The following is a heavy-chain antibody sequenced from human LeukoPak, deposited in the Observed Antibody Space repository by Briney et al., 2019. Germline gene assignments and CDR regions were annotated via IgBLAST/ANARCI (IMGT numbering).Heavy chain of an antibody. CDR1: GFTFSSYN. Sequence: PGGSLRLSCAASGFTFSSYNMNWVRQAPGKGLEWVSYISSSSNSIYYADSVKGRFTISRDNAKNSLYLQMHSLRAEDTAVYYCARGGSSGWFRYYFDYWGQGTLVTVSS. V-gene: IGHV3-48*01. CDR2: ISSSSNSI. CDR3: ARGGSSGWFRYYFDY. D-gene: IGHD6-19*01. J-gene: IGHJ4*02.